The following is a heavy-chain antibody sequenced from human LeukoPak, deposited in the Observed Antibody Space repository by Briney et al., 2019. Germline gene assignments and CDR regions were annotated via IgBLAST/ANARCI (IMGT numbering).Heavy chain of an antibody. J-gene: IGHJ3*02. Sequence: PGGSLRLSCAASGFTFSDYNMRWIRQAPGKGLEWVSSISRSGSTKYYADSVKGRFTISRDNAKNSLFLQMNSLRAEDTAVYYCAKDPALLWFGELYPAELFDIWGQGTMVTVSS. CDR3: AKDPALLWFGELYPAELFDI. CDR2: ISRSGSTK. D-gene: IGHD3-10*01. CDR1: GFTFSDYN. V-gene: IGHV3-11*01.